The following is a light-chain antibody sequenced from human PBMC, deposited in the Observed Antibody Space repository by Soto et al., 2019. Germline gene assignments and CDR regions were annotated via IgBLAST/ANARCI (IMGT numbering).Light chain of an antibody. CDR3: QQYGSSPRT. J-gene: IGKJ1*01. Sequence: EIVLTQSPGTLSLSPGERATLSCRASQSVSSSYLAWYQQKPGQAPRLLIYGASSRATGIADRFSGSGSGTDFTLTISRLNPEDFAVYYCQQYGSSPRTFGQGTKVDIK. CDR1: QSVSSSY. V-gene: IGKV3-20*01. CDR2: GAS.